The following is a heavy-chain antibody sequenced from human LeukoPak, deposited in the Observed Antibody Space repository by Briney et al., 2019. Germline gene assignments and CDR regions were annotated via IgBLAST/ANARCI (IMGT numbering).Heavy chain of an antibody. CDR1: GGSITSTGYY. J-gene: IGHJ5*02. D-gene: IGHD5/OR15-5a*01. CDR3: ARGVSTLLNWFDP. Sequence: SETLSLTCTVSGGSITSTGYYWGWIRQPPGKGLEWIGSIYYSGSTYYNPSLKSRVTISVDRSKNQFSLKLSSVTAADTAVYYCARGVSTLLNWFDPRGQGTLVTVSS. V-gene: IGHV4-39*07. CDR2: IYYSGST.